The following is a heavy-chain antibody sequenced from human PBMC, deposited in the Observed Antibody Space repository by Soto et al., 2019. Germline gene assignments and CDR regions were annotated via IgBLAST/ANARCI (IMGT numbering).Heavy chain of an antibody. CDR1: GFTFSSYE. V-gene: IGHV3-48*03. CDR3: ARGVLYYYDSSGYPHWFDP. D-gene: IGHD3-22*01. CDR2: ISSSGSII. J-gene: IGHJ5*02. Sequence: GGSLRLSCAASGFTFSSYEMNWVRQAPGKGLEWLSYISSSGSIIYYADSVKGRFTISRGNAKNSLYLQMNSLRAEDTAVYYCARGVLYYYDSSGYPHWFDPWGQGTLVTVSS.